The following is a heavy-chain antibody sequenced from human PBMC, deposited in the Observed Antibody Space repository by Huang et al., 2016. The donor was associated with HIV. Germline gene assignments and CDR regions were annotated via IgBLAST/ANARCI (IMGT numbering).Heavy chain of an antibody. Sequence: QVQLQESGPGPVKPSQTLSLTCTVSGDSISRGGYLWSWIRQSPGKGLEWIGSIYYTGTTSYNPSLRSRGTMSVDTSKNQFSLRLTSVTAEDTAVYYCARDRITQCNGGRCYSDWSDPWGQGTLVIVSS. D-gene: IGHD2-15*01. V-gene: IGHV4-30-4*08. CDR3: ARDRITQCNGGRCYSDWSDP. CDR2: IYYTGTT. CDR1: GDSISRGGYL. J-gene: IGHJ5*02.